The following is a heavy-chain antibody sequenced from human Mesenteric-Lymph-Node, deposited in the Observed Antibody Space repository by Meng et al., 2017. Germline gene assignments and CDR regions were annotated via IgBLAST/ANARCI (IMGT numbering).Heavy chain of an antibody. J-gene: IGHJ4*02. Sequence: SETLSLTCTVSGGSISDTSYYWGWIRQPPGKGLEWIGSIFYNGNIFYNPSLKGRVTKSGDTSKNQLSLCLDSVTAADTAVYYCVGELEAGTGVPAEYWGQGTLVTVSS. CDR1: GGSISDTSYY. V-gene: IGHV4-39*07. CDR3: VGELEAGTGVPAEY. CDR2: IFYNGNI. D-gene: IGHD3-3*01.